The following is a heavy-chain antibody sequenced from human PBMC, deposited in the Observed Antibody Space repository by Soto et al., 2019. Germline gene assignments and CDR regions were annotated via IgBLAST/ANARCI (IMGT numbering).Heavy chain of an antibody. CDR3: ARVDRNYDFWSGYQYNNWFDP. CDR2: INAGNGNT. J-gene: IGHJ5*02. V-gene: IGHV1-3*01. Sequence: SVKVSCKASGYTFTSYAMHWVRQAPGQRLEWMGWINAGNGNTKYSQKFQGRVTITRDTSASTAYMELSSLRSEDTAVYYCARVDRNYDFWSGYQYNNWFDPWGQGTLVTVSS. D-gene: IGHD3-3*01. CDR1: GYTFTSYA.